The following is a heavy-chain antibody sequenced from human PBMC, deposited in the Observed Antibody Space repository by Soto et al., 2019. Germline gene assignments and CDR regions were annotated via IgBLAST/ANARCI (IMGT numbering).Heavy chain of an antibody. CDR1: GGSISSSSYY. V-gene: IGHV4-39*01. CDR2: IYYSGST. D-gene: IGHD6-13*01. J-gene: IGHJ4*02. Sequence: SETLSLTCTVSGGSISSSSYYWGWIRQPPGKGLEWIGSIYYSGSTYYNPSLKSRVTISVDTSKNQFSLKLSSVTAADTAVYYCARYSIAAAGTYFNYWGQGTLVTVSS. CDR3: ARYSIAAAGTYFNY.